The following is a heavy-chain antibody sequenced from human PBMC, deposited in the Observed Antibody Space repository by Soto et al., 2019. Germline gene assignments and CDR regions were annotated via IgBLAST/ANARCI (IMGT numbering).Heavy chain of an antibody. V-gene: IGHV1-46*01. CDR1: GYTFTSYY. CDR3: AVSSSSYNWFDP. Sequence: QVQLVQSGAEVKKPGASVKVSCKASGYTFTSYYMHWVRQAPGQGLEWMGIINPSGGSTSYAQKFQGRGTMTRDTSTSTVYMELSSLRSEDTAVYYCAVSSSSYNWFDPWGQGTLVTVSS. CDR2: INPSGGST. D-gene: IGHD6-6*01. J-gene: IGHJ5*02.